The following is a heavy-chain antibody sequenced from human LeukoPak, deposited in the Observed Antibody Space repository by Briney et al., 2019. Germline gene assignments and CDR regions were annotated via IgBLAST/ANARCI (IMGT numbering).Heavy chain of an antibody. CDR1: GFTFSSYG. CDR3: ARDLLPGRYDSSGYYLPHY. V-gene: IGHV3-30*19. CDR2: ISYDGSNK. J-gene: IGHJ4*02. D-gene: IGHD3-22*01. Sequence: GGSLRLSCAASGFTFSSYGMHWVRQAPGKGLEWVAVISYDGSNKYYADSVKGRFTISRDNSKNTLYLQMNSLRAEDTAVYYCARDLLPGRYDSSGYYLPHYWGQGTLVTVSS.